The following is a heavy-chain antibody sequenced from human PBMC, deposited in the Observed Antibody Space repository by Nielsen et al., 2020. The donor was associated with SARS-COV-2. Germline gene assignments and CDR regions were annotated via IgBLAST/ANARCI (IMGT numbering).Heavy chain of an antibody. CDR1: GYTFTSYY. V-gene: IGHV1-46*01. D-gene: IGHD3-10*01. CDR3: ARVNGSGSYYKAGLDY. J-gene: IGHJ4*02. Sequence: ASVKVSCKASGYTFTSYYMHWVRQAPGQGLEWMGIINPSGGSTSYAQKFQGRVTMTRDTSTSTVYMELSSLRSEDTAVYYCARVNGSGSYYKAGLDYWGQGTLVTVSS. CDR2: INPSGGST.